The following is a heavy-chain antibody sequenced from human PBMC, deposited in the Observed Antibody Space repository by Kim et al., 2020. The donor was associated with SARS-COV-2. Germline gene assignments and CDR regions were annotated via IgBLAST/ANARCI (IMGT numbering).Heavy chain of an antibody. J-gene: IGHJ4*02. CDR3: ARGLEYSFDQ. Sequence: GGSLRLSCAASGFTFRSWSMNWVRQAPGKGLEWVSYISSDGGTIFYADSVRGRFTISRDDAKNLLYLQMNTLRGEDTAVYYCARGLEYSFDQWCQGILVTVSS. CDR1: GFTFRSWS. V-gene: IGHV3-48*01. CDR2: ISSDGGTI. D-gene: IGHD3-3*01.